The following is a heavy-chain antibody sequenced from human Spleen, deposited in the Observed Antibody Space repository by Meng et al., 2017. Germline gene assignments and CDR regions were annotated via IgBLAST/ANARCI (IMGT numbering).Heavy chain of an antibody. J-gene: IGHJ4*02. V-gene: IGHV3-23*01. CDR3: ARTTITFYYDSSPRDY. CDR1: GFTFSSYE. D-gene: IGHD3-22*01. Sequence: GGSLRLSCAASGFTFSSYEMNWVRQAPGKGLEWVSTIVDSGGTTYADSVKGRFTISRDNSKYTLYLQMNSLRAEDTAVYYCARTTITFYYDSSPRDYWGQGTLVTVSS. CDR2: IVDSGGTT.